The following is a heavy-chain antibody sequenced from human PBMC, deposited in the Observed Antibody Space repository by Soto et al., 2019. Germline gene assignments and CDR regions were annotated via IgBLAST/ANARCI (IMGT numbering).Heavy chain of an antibody. CDR1: GFTVSSNY. J-gene: IGHJ6*02. V-gene: IGHV3-53*02. Sequence: EVQLVETGGGLIQPGGSLRLSCAASGFTVSSNYMSWVRQAPGKGLEWVSVIYSGGSTYYADSVKGRFTISRDNSKNTLYLQMNSLRAEDTAVYYCARVGGIQLGYGMDVWGQGTTVTVSS. D-gene: IGHD5-18*01. CDR3: ARVGGIQLGYGMDV. CDR2: IYSGGST.